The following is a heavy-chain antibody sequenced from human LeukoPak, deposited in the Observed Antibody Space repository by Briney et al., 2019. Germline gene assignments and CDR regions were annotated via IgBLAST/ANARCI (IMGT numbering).Heavy chain of an antibody. CDR2: FNPNSGGT. CDR3: ARDWRGLVATIPDI. J-gene: IGHJ3*02. Sequence: ASVKASCKPSGYTFTGYYMLWGRQAAGQGLEGRGWFNPNSGGTNYAEKFQGRVTMTRDTSISTAYMELSRLRSDDAAVYYCARDWRGLVATIPDIWGQGTMVTVSS. V-gene: IGHV1-2*02. CDR1: GYTFTGYY. D-gene: IGHD5-12*01.